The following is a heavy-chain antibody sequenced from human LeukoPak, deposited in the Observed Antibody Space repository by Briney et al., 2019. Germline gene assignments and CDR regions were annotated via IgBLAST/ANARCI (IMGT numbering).Heavy chain of an antibody. D-gene: IGHD6-13*01. CDR3: ARGGSSWYLPPYYFDY. Sequence: GGTLRLSCAASGFTFSSYWMSWVRQAPGKGLEWVANIKQDGSEKYYVDSVKGGFTISRDNAKNSLYLQMNSLRAEDTAVYYCARGGSSWYLPPYYFDYWGQGTLVTVSS. CDR1: GFTFSSYW. CDR2: IKQDGSEK. V-gene: IGHV3-7*01. J-gene: IGHJ4*02.